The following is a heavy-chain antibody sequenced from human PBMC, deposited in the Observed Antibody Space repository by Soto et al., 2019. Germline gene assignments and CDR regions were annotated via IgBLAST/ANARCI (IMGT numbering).Heavy chain of an antibody. D-gene: IGHD1-7*01. CDR3: ATGQVLELPYYYGMDV. CDR1: GYTLTDLS. J-gene: IGHJ6*02. CDR2: FDPEDGET. V-gene: IGHV1-24*01. Sequence: QVQLVQSGAEVKKPGASVKVSCKVSGYTLTDLSMHWLRQAPGKGLGWRGGFDPEDGETIYAQKFQGRVTMTEDTSTDTAYMELSSLRSEDTAVYYCATGQVLELPYYYGMDVWGQGTTVTVSS.